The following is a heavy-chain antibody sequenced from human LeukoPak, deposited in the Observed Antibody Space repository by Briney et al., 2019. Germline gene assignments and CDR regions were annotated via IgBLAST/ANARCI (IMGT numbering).Heavy chain of an antibody. Sequence: ASVKVSCKASGYTFISHGISWVRQAPGQGLEWMGWISGYDGRTNYAQNFQGRVIMTTDTSTSTAYMELRSLRSDDTAVYYCARDYYCSGGSCSDCFDPWGQGTLVTVSS. CDR2: ISGYDGRT. V-gene: IGHV1-18*01. J-gene: IGHJ5*02. CDR1: GYTFISHG. D-gene: IGHD2-15*01. CDR3: ARDYYCSGGSCSDCFDP.